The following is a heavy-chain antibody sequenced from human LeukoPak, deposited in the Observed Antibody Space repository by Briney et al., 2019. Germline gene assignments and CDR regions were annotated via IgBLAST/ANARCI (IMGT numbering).Heavy chain of an antibody. J-gene: IGHJ5*02. D-gene: IGHD3-9*01. CDR3: AKNCLGYFDWSIPGGFDP. CDR2: ISGSGGST. CDR1: GFTFSSYA. Sequence: GGSLRLSCAASGFTFSSYAMSWVRQAPGKGLEWVSAISGSGGSTYYADSVKGRFTISRDNSKNTLYLQMNSLRAEDTAVYYCAKNCLGYFDWSIPGGFDPWGQGTLVTVSS. V-gene: IGHV3-23*01.